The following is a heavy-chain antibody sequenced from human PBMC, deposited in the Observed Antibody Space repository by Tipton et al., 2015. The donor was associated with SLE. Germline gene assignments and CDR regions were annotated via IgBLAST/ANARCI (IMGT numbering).Heavy chain of an antibody. D-gene: IGHD4-17*01. CDR3: ARGTGMGLDDYGDYSDY. CDR2: IYYSGST. Sequence: TLSLTCAVYGGSFSGYYWSWIRQPPGKGLEWIGYIYYSGSTNYNPSLKSRVTISVDTSKNQFSLKLSSVTAADTAVYYCARGTGMGLDDYGDYSDYWGQGTLVTVSS. V-gene: IGHV4-59*12. CDR1: GGSFSGYY. J-gene: IGHJ4*02.